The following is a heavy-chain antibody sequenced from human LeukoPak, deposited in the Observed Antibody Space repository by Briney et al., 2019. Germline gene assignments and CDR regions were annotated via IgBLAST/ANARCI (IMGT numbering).Heavy chain of an antibody. V-gene: IGHV3-15*07. CDR1: GFTFSNAW. D-gene: IGHD4-17*01. CDR2: IKSKTDGGTT. Sequence: PGGSLRLSCAASGFTFSNAWMNWVRQAPGKGLEWVGRIKSKTDGGTTDYAAPVKGRFTISRDDSKNTLYLHMNSLKTEDTAVYYCTTARNYGDYDFDYWGQGTLVTVSS. J-gene: IGHJ4*02. CDR3: TTARNYGDYDFDY.